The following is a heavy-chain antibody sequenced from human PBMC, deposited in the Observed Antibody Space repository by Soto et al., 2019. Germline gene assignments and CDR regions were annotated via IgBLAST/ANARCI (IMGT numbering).Heavy chain of an antibody. CDR1: GYLFTDYG. V-gene: IGHV1-18*01. CDR3: VRVRRAQMDY. J-gene: IGHJ4*02. Sequence: QVHLVQSGPALKKPGASIKVSCKSSGYLFTDYGIAWVLQAPGQGLEWRGWLNVFNGDPRYAPNLQGRVTMTKDTSTNTASMEFRRLRSCVTGVYFCVRVRRAQMDYWGQGSLVTVSS. CDR2: LNVFNGDP. D-gene: IGHD3-10*01.